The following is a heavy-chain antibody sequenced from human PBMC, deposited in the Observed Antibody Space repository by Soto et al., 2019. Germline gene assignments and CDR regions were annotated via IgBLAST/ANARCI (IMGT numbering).Heavy chain of an antibody. CDR3: ARVGGGYYENYFDY. Sequence: KWYNDYAVSVKSRITINPDTSKNQFSLQLNSVTPEDTAVYYCARVGGGYYENYFDYWGQGTLVTVSS. CDR2: KWYN. D-gene: IGHD3-22*01. V-gene: IGHV6-1*01. J-gene: IGHJ4*02.